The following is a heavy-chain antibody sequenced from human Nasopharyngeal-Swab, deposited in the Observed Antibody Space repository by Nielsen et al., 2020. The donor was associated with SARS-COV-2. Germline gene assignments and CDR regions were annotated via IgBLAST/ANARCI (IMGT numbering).Heavy chain of an antibody. CDR3: TRGYTENYYYYGMDV. J-gene: IGHJ6*02. CDR2: INSDGMNP. V-gene: IGHV3-74*01. CDR1: GFTFSNDW. D-gene: IGHD2-2*02. Sequence: GESLRLTCAASGFTFSNDWMDWVRHVPVHGLGWVPRINSDGMNPTYADSVKGRFTMSRDNAKNTLYLQMSSLRAADTAVYYCTRGYTENYYYYGMDVWGQGTMVTVSS.